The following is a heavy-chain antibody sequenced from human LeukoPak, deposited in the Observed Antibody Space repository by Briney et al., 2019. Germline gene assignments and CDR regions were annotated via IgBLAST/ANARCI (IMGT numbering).Heavy chain of an antibody. CDR3: ASGSYYLKPLDY. J-gene: IGHJ4*02. CDR1: GGSISSSSYY. D-gene: IGHD1-26*01. V-gene: IGHV4-39*07. Sequence: SETLSLTCTVSGGSISSSSYYWGWIRQPPGKGLEWIGSIYYSGSTYYDPSPKSRVTISVDTSKNQFSLKLSSVTAADTAVYYCASGSYYLKPLDYWGQGTLVTVSS. CDR2: IYYSGST.